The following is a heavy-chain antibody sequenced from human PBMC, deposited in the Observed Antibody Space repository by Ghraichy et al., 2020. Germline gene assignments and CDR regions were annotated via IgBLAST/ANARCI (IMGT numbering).Heavy chain of an antibody. CDR2: IIPIFGTA. J-gene: IGHJ4*02. CDR3: ARGRRGYYYGSGSYSY. D-gene: IGHD3-10*01. Sequence: SVKVSCKASGGTFSSYAISWVRQAPGQGLEWMGGIIPIFGTANYAQKFQGRVTITADESTSTAYMELSSLRSEDTAVYYCARGRRGYYYGSGSYSYWGQGTLVTVSS. CDR1: GGTFSSYA. V-gene: IGHV1-69*13.